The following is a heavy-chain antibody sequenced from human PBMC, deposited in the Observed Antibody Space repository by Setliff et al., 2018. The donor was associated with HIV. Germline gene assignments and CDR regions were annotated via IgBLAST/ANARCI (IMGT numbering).Heavy chain of an antibody. Sequence: SETLSLTCAVSGVSVNNDDDYWGWIRQPPGKGLEWIGTVDYSGNTYYNPSLKSRVSISVDTSKRQFSLKLTSVTAGDSALYYCARRRGQKATGWYYFDFWGQGALVTVSS. CDR3: ARRRGQKATGWYYFDF. J-gene: IGHJ4*02. D-gene: IGHD6-19*01. CDR2: VDYSGNT. V-gene: IGHV4-39*01. CDR1: GVSVNNDDDY.